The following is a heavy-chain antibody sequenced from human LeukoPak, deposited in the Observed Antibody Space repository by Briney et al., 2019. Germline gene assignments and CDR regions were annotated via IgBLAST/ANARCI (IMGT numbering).Heavy chain of an antibody. D-gene: IGHD5-24*01. J-gene: IGHJ4*02. V-gene: IGHV1-69*13. CDR1: GGTFSSYA. CDR3: ARDTGRLQPRWFFDY. Sequence: SVKVSCKASGGTFSSYAISWVRHAPGQGLEWMGGIIPIFGTANYAQKFQGRVTITADESTSTAYMELSSLRSEDTAVYYCARDTGRLQPRWFFDYWGQGTLVTVSS. CDR2: IIPIFGTA.